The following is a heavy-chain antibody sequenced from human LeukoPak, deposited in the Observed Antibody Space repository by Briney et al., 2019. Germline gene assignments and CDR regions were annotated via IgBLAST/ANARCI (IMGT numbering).Heavy chain of an antibody. J-gene: IGHJ5*02. CDR1: GGSISSSSYY. CDR2: LYDSRST. CDR3: VADSSSGPSHGFDP. Sequence: SETLSLTCTVSGGSISSSSYYWCWIRQPPGKGLEWIGSLYDSRSTYYHPSLKSRVTISVDTSKNQFSLKLSSVTEAHTAVYYWVADSSSGPSHGFDPWGQGTLVTVSS. D-gene: IGHD6-13*01. V-gene: IGHV4-39*01.